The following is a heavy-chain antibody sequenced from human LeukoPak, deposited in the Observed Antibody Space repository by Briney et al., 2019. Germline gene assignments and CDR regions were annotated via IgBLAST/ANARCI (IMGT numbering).Heavy chain of an antibody. J-gene: IGHJ6*02. D-gene: IGHD3-3*01. CDR3: ARVPYYDFWSGYYRDYYYYGMGV. V-gene: IGHV4-34*01. CDR1: GGSFSGYY. Sequence: SETLSLTCAVYGGSFSGYYWSWIRQPPGKGLEWIGEINHSGSTNYNPSLKSRVTISVDTSKNQFSLKLSSVTAADTAVYYCARVPYYDFWSGYYRDYYYYGMGVWGQGTTVTVSS. CDR2: INHSGST.